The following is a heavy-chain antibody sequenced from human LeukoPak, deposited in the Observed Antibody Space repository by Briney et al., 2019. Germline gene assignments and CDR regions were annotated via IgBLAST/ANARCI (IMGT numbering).Heavy chain of an antibody. J-gene: IGHJ4*02. CDR2: INHSGST. CDR3: ARLGTAVWFGELYDY. Sequence: PSETLSLTCAVYGGSFSGYYWSWIRQPPGKGLEWIGEINHSGSTNYNPSLKSRVTISVDTSKNQFSLKLSSVTAADTAVYYCARLGTAVWFGELYDYWGQGTLVTVSS. D-gene: IGHD3-10*01. CDR1: GGSFSGYY. V-gene: IGHV4-34*01.